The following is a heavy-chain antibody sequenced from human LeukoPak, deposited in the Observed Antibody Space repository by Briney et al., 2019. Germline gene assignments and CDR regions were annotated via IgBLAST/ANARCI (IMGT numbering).Heavy chain of an antibody. J-gene: IGHJ4*02. V-gene: IGHV3-23*01. CDR3: AKSDCSYISCYVLDY. CDR1: VFTFSSYA. CDR2: ISGSGENI. Sequence: GGSLRLSCAASVFTFSSYAMRWVRQAPGKGLEWVSAISGSGENIYYADSVKGRFTISRDSSKKTLYLQMNILRAEDTAVYYCAKSDCSYISCYVLDYWGQGTQVTVSS. D-gene: IGHD2-2*01.